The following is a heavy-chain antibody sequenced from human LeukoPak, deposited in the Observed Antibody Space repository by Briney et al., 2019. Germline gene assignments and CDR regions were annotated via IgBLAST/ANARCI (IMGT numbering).Heavy chain of an antibody. CDR2: IYTGGNT. V-gene: IGHV3-66*01. CDR1: GFTVSSNY. J-gene: IGHJ4*02. CDR3: ARAPSLLTYDWSPFGY. Sequence: GGSLRLSCAASGFTVSSNYMSWVRQAPGKGLQWVSVIYTGGNTYYADSVKGRFTISRDISKNTLYLQMNSLRAEDTAVYYCARAPSLLTYDWSPFGYWGQGTLVTVSS. D-gene: IGHD3-9*01.